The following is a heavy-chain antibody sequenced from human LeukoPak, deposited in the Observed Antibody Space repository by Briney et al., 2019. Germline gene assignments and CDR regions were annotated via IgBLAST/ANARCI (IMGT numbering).Heavy chain of an antibody. CDR2: IYHSGST. CDR1: GGSISSGGYY. Sequence: SETLSLTCTASGGSISSGGYYWSWIRQPPGKGLEWIGYIYHSGSTYYNPSLKSRVTISVDRSKNQFSLKLSSVTAADTAVYYCARAPTIIAARPFGFDYWGQGTLVTVSS. CDR3: ARAPTIIAARPFGFDY. J-gene: IGHJ4*02. V-gene: IGHV4-30-2*01. D-gene: IGHD6-6*01.